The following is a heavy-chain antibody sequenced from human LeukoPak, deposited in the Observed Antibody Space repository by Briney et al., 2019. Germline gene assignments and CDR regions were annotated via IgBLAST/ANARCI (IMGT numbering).Heavy chain of an antibody. J-gene: IGHJ3*01. CDR3: ARDRRSSTSCQGRYAFDF. V-gene: IGHV4-4*07. CDR2: IYTSGST. CDR1: GGSISSYY. D-gene: IGHD2-2*01. Sequence: SETLSLTCTVSGGSISSYYWSWIRQPAGKGLEWIGRIYTSGSTNYNPSLKSRVTMSVDTSKNQFSLMLSSVTAADTAVYYCARDRRSSTSCQGRYAFDFWGQGTMVTVSS.